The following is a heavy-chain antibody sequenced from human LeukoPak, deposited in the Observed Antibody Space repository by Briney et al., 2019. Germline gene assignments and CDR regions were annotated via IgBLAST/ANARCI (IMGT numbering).Heavy chain of an antibody. J-gene: IGHJ4*02. CDR2: ISGSGGST. CDR1: GFTFSSYA. D-gene: IGHD3-22*01. Sequence: GGSLRLSCAASGFTFSSYAMSWVRQAPGKGLEWVSAISGSGGSTYYADSVKGRFTISRDNSKNTLYLQMNSLRAEDTAVYYCAKILKARDSSGYYYAFDYWGQGTLVTVSS. CDR3: AKILKARDSSGYYYAFDY. V-gene: IGHV3-23*01.